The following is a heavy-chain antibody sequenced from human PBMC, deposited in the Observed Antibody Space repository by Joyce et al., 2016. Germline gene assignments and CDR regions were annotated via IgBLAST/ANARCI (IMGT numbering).Heavy chain of an antibody. CDR2: LSSSSSYI. CDR1: VFTFSSYS. D-gene: IGHD2-8*01. Sequence: EVQLVESGGGLVKPGGALRVSCAASVFTFSSYSMSWVRQAPGKGLEWFSSLSSSSSYIKYTDSVKGRFTISRDNAKNSLYLQMNSLRVEYTAVYYCARSSYTNGIFDYWGQGTLVTVSS. CDR3: ARSSYTNGIFDY. J-gene: IGHJ4*02. V-gene: IGHV3-21*01.